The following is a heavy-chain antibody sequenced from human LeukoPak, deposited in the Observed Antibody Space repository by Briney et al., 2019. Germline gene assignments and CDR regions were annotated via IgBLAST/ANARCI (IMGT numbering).Heavy chain of an antibody. CDR1: GGFISSYY. Sequence: SETLSLTCTVSGGFISSYYWSWIRQPPGKGLEWIGYIYYSGSTNYNPSLKSRVTISVDTSKNQFSLKLSSVTAADTAVYYCASTSGSGRDYYYMDVWGKGTTVTVSS. D-gene: IGHD1-26*01. CDR3: ASTSGSGRDYYYMDV. J-gene: IGHJ6*03. CDR2: IYYSGST. V-gene: IGHV4-59*08.